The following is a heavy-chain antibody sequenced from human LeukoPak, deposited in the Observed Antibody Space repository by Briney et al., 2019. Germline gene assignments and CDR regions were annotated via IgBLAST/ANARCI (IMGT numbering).Heavy chain of an antibody. CDR3: AKKVVVGATSPYSDFQD. CDR2: ISGSGVTT. CDR1: GFTFSSYA. V-gene: IGHV3-23*01. Sequence: GGSLRLSCEASGFTFSSYAMSWVRQAPGKGLEWVSAISGSGVTTHYAGSVKDRFSISRDNSKNTLYLQMNSLRAEDTALYYCAKKVVVGATSPYSDFQDWGQGTLVTVSS. D-gene: IGHD1-26*01. J-gene: IGHJ1*01.